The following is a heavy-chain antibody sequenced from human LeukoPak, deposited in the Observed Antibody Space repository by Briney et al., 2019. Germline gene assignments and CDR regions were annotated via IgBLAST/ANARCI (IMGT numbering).Heavy chain of an antibody. CDR2: MNPNSGNT. Sequence: ASVKVSCKASGYTFTSYDINWVRQATGQGLEWMGWMNPNSGNTGYAQKFQGRVTMTRNTSISTAYMELSSLRSEDTAVYYCARGRYYDFWSGYRTFDPWGQGTLVTVSS. D-gene: IGHD3-3*01. V-gene: IGHV1-8*01. CDR3: ARGRYYDFWSGYRTFDP. J-gene: IGHJ5*02. CDR1: GYTFTSYD.